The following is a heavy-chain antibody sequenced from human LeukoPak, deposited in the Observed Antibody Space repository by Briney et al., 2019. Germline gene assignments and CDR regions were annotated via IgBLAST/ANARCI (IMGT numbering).Heavy chain of an antibody. CDR3: AREGKVGAQTNPFDY. D-gene: IGHD1-26*01. J-gene: IGHJ4*02. Sequence: SSETLSLTCTVSGGSISSSSYYWGWIRQPPGKGLEWIGSIYYSGSTYYNPSLKSRVTISVDTSKNQFFLKLSSVTPEDTAVYYCAREGKVGAQTNPFDYWGQGTLVTVSS. CDR2: IYYSGST. CDR1: GGSISSSSYY. V-gene: IGHV4-39*07.